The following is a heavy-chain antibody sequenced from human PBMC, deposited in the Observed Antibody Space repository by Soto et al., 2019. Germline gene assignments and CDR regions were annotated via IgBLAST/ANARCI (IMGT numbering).Heavy chain of an antibody. D-gene: IGHD3-3*01. V-gene: IGHV4-59*12. J-gene: IGHJ5*02. CDR3: ARRESYDFWSGYNNWFDP. Sequence: SETLSLTCTVSGGSISNYYWSCIRQPPGKGLEWIGYIYYSGSTNYNPSLKSRVTISVDTSKNQFSLKLSSVTAADTAVYYCARRESYDFWSGYNNWFDPWGQGTLVTVSS. CDR1: GGSISNYY. CDR2: IYYSGST.